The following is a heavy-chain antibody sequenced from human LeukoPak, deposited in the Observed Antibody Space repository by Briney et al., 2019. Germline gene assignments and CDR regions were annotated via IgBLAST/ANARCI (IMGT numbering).Heavy chain of an antibody. J-gene: IGHJ4*02. CDR3: ARESSGYFY. Sequence: PGGSLRLSCAASGFTFSSYSMNWVRQAPGKGLEWVSSISSSSSFRYYADSVKGRFTISRDNAKNSLYLQVNSLRAEDTAVYYCARESSGYFYWGQGTLVTVSS. V-gene: IGHV3-21*01. CDR2: ISSSSSFR. CDR1: GFTFSSYS. D-gene: IGHD3-22*01.